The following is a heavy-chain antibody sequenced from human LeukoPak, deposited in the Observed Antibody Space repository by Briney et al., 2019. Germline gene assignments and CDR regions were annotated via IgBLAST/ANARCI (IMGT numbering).Heavy chain of an antibody. V-gene: IGHV1-18*01. CDR2: ISAYNGNT. J-gene: IGHJ3*02. Sequence: ASVKVSCKASGYTFTSYGISWVRQAPGQGLEWMGWISAYNGNTNYAQKLQGRVTMTTDTSTSTAYMELRSLRSDDTAVYYCARGAVIPAARGGSFDIWGRGTMVTVSS. CDR1: GYTFTSYG. CDR3: ARGAVIPAARGGSFDI. D-gene: IGHD2-2*01.